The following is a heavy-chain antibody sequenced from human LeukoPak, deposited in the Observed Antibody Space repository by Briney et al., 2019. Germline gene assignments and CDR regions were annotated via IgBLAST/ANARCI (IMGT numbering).Heavy chain of an antibody. CDR3: ARGGGKYQLLGWFDP. Sequence: PSETLSLTCAVSGGSISSGGYSWSWIRQPPGKGLEWIGEINHSGSTNYNPSLKSRVTISVDTSKNQFSLKLSSVTAADTAVYYCARGGGKYQLLGWFDPWGQGTLVTVSS. CDR2: INHSGST. D-gene: IGHD2-2*01. J-gene: IGHJ5*02. V-gene: IGHV4-34*01. CDR1: GGSISSGGYS.